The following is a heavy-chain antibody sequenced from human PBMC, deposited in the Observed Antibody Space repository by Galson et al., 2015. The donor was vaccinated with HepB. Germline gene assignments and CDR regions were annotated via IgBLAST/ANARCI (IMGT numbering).Heavy chain of an antibody. Sequence: SLRLSCAASGFTFSSYAMSWVRQAPGKGLEWVSSISGVGGSTYYADSVEGRSTISRDNSGNTLYLQMNSLRAEDTAVYYCAKDLCTSTGCYGFGLDVWGQGTTVTVS. CDR3: AKDLCTSTGCYGFGLDV. CDR1: GFTFSSYA. V-gene: IGHV3-23*01. J-gene: IGHJ6*02. D-gene: IGHD2-2*01. CDR2: ISGVGGST.